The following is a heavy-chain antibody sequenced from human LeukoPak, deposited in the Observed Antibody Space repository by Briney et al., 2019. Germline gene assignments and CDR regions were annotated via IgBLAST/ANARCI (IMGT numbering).Heavy chain of an antibody. CDR2: FDPEDGET. V-gene: IGHV1-24*01. CDR1: GYTLTELS. Sequence: ASVKFSCKVSGYTLTELSMHWVRQAPGKGLEWMGGFDPEDGETIYAQKFQGRVTMTEDTSTDTAYMELSSLRSEDTAVYYCATVGPPDSSSWYYFDYWGQGTLVTVSS. J-gene: IGHJ4*02. CDR3: ATVGPPDSSSWYYFDY. D-gene: IGHD6-13*01.